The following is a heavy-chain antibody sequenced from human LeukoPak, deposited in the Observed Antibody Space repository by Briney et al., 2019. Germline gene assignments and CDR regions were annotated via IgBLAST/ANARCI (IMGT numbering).Heavy chain of an antibody. V-gene: IGHV4-39*07. J-gene: IGHJ4*02. CDR3: ARDGPRWLQLGTLGY. CDR2: IYYSGST. Sequence: SETLSLTSTVSGGSISSSSYYWGWIRQPPGKGLEWIGSIYYSGSTYYNPSLKSRVTISVDTSKNQFSLKLSSVTAADTAVYYCARDGPRWLQLGTLGYWGQGTLVTVSS. D-gene: IGHD5-24*01. CDR1: GGSISSSSYY.